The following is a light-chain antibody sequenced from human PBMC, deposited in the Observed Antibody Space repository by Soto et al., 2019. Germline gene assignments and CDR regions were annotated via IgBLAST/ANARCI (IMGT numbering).Light chain of an antibody. J-gene: IGLJ2*01. CDR3: QTWGTGFVV. CDR2: VTSDGRH. CDR1: SGHNHYA. V-gene: IGLV4-69*01. Sequence: QPVLTQSPSASASLGASVKLTCALSSGHNHYAIAWHLRHPEKGPRYLMRVTSDGRHTRGDGIPDRFSGSSSGAERYLTISSLQFEDEAEYYCQTWGTGFVVFGGGTKLTVL.